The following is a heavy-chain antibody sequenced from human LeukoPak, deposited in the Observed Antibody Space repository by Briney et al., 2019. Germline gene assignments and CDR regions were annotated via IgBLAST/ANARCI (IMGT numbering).Heavy chain of an antibody. CDR2: IYTSGST. V-gene: IGHV4-61*02. Sequence: SETPSLTCTVSGGSISSGGYYWSWIRQPAGKGLEWIGRIYTSGSTSYNPSLKSRVTISVDTSKNQFSLILSSVTAADTAVYYCARHSPSYSRVDYWGQGTLVTVSS. J-gene: IGHJ4*02. CDR1: GGSISSGGYY. D-gene: IGHD4-11*01. CDR3: ARHSPSYSRVDY.